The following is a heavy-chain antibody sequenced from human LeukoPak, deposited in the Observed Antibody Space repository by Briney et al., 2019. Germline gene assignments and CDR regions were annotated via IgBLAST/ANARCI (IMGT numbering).Heavy chain of an antibody. CDR2: ISKDGTDK. V-gene: IGHV3-30-3*01. J-gene: IGHJ4*02. Sequence: GGSLRLSCAASGFTFSSLAMHWVRQAPGKGLEWVAVISKDGTDKFYVDSVKGRFTISRDNSENTLYVQMNDLRVEDTAVYYCARDGGKMATIDYWGQGTLVTVSS. CDR3: ARDGGKMATIDY. CDR1: GFTFSSLA. D-gene: IGHD5-24*01.